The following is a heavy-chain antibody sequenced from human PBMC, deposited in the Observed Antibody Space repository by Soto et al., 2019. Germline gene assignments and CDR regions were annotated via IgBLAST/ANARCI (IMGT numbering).Heavy chain of an antibody. J-gene: IGHJ4*02. CDR1: GGSISSSNW. CDR3: ASGTGLLWFGGPHPRVYLDY. V-gene: IGHV4-4*02. CDR2: IYHSGST. Sequence: PSETLSLTFAVSGGSISSSNWWSWVRQPPGKGLEWIGEIYHSGSTNYNPALKIRVTISVDKSKNQFSLKLSSVTAADTAVYSCASGTGLLWFGGPHPRVYLDYWGQGTLVTVSS. D-gene: IGHD3-10*01.